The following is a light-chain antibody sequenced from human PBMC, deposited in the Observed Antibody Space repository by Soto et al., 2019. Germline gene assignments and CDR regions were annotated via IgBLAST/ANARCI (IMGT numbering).Light chain of an antibody. CDR1: QGISSY. CDR2: AAS. CDR3: QQLNSYPL. V-gene: IGKV1-9*01. Sequence: DIQLTQSPSFLSASVGDRVTITCRASQGISSYLAWYQQKPGKAPKLLIYAASTLQSGVPSRFSGSGSGTEFTLTISRPQPEDFATYYCQQLNSYPLFGPGTKVDIK. J-gene: IGKJ3*01.